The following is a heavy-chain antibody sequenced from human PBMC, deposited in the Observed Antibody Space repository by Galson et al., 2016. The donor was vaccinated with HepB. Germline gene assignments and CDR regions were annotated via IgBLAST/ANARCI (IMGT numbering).Heavy chain of an antibody. CDR1: GFTFRSYV. J-gene: IGHJ6*02. D-gene: IGHD3-22*01. V-gene: IGHV3-21*01. Sequence: LRLSCAASGFTFRSYVMNWVRQAPGKGLEWVSSTSSGSSYIYYADSVKGRFTISRDKSKNTLYLQMNSLRREDTAVYYCAKDGLLYYDSSSYHYGGRGGNGIDVGGPGTTVTVSS. CDR2: TSSGSSYI. CDR3: AKDGLLYYDSSSYHYGGRGGNGIDV.